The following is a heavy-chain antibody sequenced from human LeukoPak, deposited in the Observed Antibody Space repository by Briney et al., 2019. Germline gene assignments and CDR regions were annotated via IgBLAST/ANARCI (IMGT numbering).Heavy chain of an antibody. CDR3: ARGTGFSGSYYFDP. CDR2: MNPNSGNT. Sequence: ASVKVSCKASGYTFTSYDINWVRQATGQGLEWMGWMNPNSGNTGYAQKFQGRVTMTRNTSISTAYMELSSLRSEATAVYYCARGTGFSGSYYFDPWGQGTLVTVSS. CDR1: GYTFTSYD. D-gene: IGHD1-26*01. V-gene: IGHV1-8*01. J-gene: IGHJ5*02.